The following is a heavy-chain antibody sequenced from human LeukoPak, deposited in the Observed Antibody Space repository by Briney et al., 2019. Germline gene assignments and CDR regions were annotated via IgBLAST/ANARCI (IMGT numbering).Heavy chain of an antibody. J-gene: IGHJ4*02. D-gene: IGHD5-18*01. Sequence: GGSLRLSCAASGFTFSSYWTSWIRQAPGKGLEWVANIKQDGSEKYYVDSVKGRFTISRDNAKKSLYLQMNSLRAEDTAVYYCARDSFFGYSYGHPFDYWGQGTLVTVSS. CDR2: IKQDGSEK. CDR1: GFTFSSYW. CDR3: ARDSFFGYSYGHPFDY. V-gene: IGHV3-7*01.